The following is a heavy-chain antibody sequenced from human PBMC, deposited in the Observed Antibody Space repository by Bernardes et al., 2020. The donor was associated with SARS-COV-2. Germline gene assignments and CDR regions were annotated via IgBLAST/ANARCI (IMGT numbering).Heavy chain of an antibody. CDR1: GGSISSHY. V-gene: IGHV4-59*11. D-gene: IGHD6-6*01. CDR3: ATESRSSSPEWYFDL. CDR2: IYYSGST. Sequence: SETLSLTRTVSGGSISSHYWSWIRQPPGKGLEWIGSIYYSGSTTYNPSLKSRVTLSVDTSNSQFSLKLSSVTAADTAVYYCATESRSSSPEWYFDLWGRGTLVTVSS. J-gene: IGHJ2*01.